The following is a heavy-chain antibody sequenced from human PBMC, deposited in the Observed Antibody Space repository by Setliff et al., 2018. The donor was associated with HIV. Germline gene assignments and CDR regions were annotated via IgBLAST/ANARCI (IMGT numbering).Heavy chain of an antibody. Sequence: GGSLRLSCAASGFTFSSYAMSWVRQAPGKGLEWVSAISGSGGTTYSADSLKGRFTTSRDNSKNMLFLQIDSLRADDTAVYYCAKDRLSTMFGLVTAGAFDVWGQGTMVTVSS. CDR2: ISGSGGTT. D-gene: IGHD3-3*01. V-gene: IGHV3-23*01. J-gene: IGHJ3*01. CDR3: AKDRLSTMFGLVTAGAFDV. CDR1: GFTFSSYA.